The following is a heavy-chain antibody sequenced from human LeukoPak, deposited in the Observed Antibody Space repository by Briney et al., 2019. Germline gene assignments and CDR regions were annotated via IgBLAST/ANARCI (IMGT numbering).Heavy chain of an antibody. J-gene: IGHJ4*02. V-gene: IGHV1-2*02. CDR3: TRWTAAAGPFDY. Sequence: ASVKVSCKASGYTFTGSYMHWVRQAPGQGLEWVGWINPNSGGTNYAQKFQGRVTMTRDTSINTAYMELSRLRSDDTAVYYCTRWTAAAGPFDYWGQGTLVTVSS. D-gene: IGHD6-13*01. CDR2: INPNSGGT. CDR1: GYTFTGSY.